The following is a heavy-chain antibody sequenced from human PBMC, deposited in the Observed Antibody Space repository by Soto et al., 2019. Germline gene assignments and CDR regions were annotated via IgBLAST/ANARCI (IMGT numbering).Heavy chain of an antibody. Sequence: EVQLVESGGGLVQPGGSLRLSCAASGFTFSSYWMHWVRQAPGKGLVWVSSINSDGSSTIYADSVKGRFTISRDNAKNTLYLQMNSLRAEDTAVYYCARDPTYSPQSTFSYWGQGTLVTVSS. CDR2: INSDGSST. D-gene: IGHD4-4*01. V-gene: IGHV3-74*01. J-gene: IGHJ4*02. CDR1: GFTFSSYW. CDR3: ARDPTYSPQSTFSY.